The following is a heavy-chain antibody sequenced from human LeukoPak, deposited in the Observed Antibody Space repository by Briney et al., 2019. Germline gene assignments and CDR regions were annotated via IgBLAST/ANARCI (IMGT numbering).Heavy chain of an antibody. CDR1: GGSFSGYY. CDR3: ARGRHYGSGSYYNY. V-gene: IGHV4-34*01. J-gene: IGHJ4*02. D-gene: IGHD3-10*01. Sequence: SETLSLTCAVYGGSFSGYYWSWIRQPPGQGLEWIGEINHSGSTSYNPSLKSRVTISVDTSKNQFSLKLSSVTAADTAVYYCARGRHYGSGSYYNYWGQGTLVTVSS. CDR2: INHSGST.